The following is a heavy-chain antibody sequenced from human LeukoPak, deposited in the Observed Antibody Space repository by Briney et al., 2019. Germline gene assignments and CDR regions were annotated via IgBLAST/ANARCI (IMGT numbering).Heavy chain of an antibody. CDR3: AKDRRELLFGSDAFDI. D-gene: IGHD1-26*01. V-gene: IGHV3-30*02. Sequence: GGSLRLSCAASGFTFSSYGMYWVRQAPGKGLEWVAFIRYDGSNKYYVDSVKGRFTISRDNSKNTLYLQMNSLRAEDTAVYYCAKDRRELLFGSDAFDIWGQGTMVTVSS. J-gene: IGHJ3*02. CDR1: GFTFSSYG. CDR2: IRYDGSNK.